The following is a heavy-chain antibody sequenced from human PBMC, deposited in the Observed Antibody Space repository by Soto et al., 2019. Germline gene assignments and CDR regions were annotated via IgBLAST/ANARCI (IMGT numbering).Heavy chain of an antibody. J-gene: IGHJ4*02. CDR2: IWAHGTEQ. CDR1: GYSITNHG. D-gene: IGHD1-1*01. V-gene: IGHV3-33*06. CDR3: GKDIRSGSIDY. Sequence: QVRLAQSGGGVVQTGRSLTLSCAASGYSITNHGMHWVRQAPGNGLEWVALIWAHGTEQYYADSVKGRFTVSRDTSTNTVYLQMNSLRAEDTARYYCGKDIRSGSIDYWGQGTLVTVSS.